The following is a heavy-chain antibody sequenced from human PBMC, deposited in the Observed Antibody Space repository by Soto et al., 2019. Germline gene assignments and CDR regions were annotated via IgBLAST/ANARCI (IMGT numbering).Heavy chain of an antibody. CDR3: ARAESSSGHTCDY. CDR2: ISYDGSNK. Sequence: QVQLVESGGGVVQPGRSLRLSCAASGFTFSRYAMHWVRQAPGKGLEWVAVISYDGSNKYYAHSVKGRFTISRDNFKNTQYLQMNRLRAEDTAVYYCARAESSSGHTCDYWGRGSLVAVST. V-gene: IGHV3-30-3*01. CDR1: GFTFSRYA. D-gene: IGHD6-13*01. J-gene: IGHJ4*02.